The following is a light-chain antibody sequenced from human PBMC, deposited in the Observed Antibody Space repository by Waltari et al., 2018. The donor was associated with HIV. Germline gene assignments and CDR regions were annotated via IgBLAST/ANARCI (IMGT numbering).Light chain of an antibody. J-gene: IGKJ3*01. CDR1: QNIYNF. CDR3: LQTDAYPLT. CDR2: TAS. V-gene: IGKV1-39*01. Sequence: DIQMTQSPSSLSASIGDRVTITCRASQNIYNFLSWYHQQPGKAPKLLIYTASRLPSGVPSRFSGSGSETDFSLTISNLQPEDFGTYYCLQTDAYPLTFGPGTKVEMK.